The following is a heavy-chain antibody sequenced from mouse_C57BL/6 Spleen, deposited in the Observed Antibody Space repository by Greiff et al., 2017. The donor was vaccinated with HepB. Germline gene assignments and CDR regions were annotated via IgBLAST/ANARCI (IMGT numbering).Heavy chain of an antibody. V-gene: IGHV7-3*01. J-gene: IGHJ2*01. Sequence: EVKVVESGGGLVQPGGSLSLSCAASGFTFTDYYMSWVRQPPGKALEWLGFIRNKANGYTTEYSASVKGRFTISRDNSQSILYLQMNALRAEDSATYYGARSANWEYYFDYWGQGTTLTVSS. CDR3: ARSANWEYYFDY. CDR2: IRNKANGYTT. CDR1: GFTFTDYY. D-gene: IGHD4-1*01.